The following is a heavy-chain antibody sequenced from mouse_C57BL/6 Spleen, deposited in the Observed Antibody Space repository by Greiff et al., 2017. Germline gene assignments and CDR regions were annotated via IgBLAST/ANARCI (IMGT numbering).Heavy chain of an antibody. D-gene: IGHD1-1*01. CDR3: TRDYGSSYRYFDV. V-gene: IGHV1-15*01. CDR2: IDPATGGT. J-gene: IGHJ1*03. CDR1: GYTFTDYE. Sequence: QVQLQQSGAELVKPGASVTLSCKASGYTFTDYEMHWVKQTPVHGLEWIGAIDPATGGTAYNQKFKGKAILTADKSSSPAYMELRSLTSEDSAVYYCTRDYGSSYRYFDVWGTGTTGTVSA.